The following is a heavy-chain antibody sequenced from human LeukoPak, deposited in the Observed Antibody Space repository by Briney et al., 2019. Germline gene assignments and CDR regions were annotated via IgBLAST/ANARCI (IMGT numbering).Heavy chain of an antibody. CDR3: ARDRTYFYDSSGPFYDAYDI. J-gene: IGHJ3*02. D-gene: IGHD3-22*01. Sequence: GGSLRLSCAASRFTFSNYGMHWVRQAPGKGLEWVAVIWYDGSNKYYADSVKGRFTISRDNAKNSVHLQVNILRAEDTAVYYCARDRTYFYDSSGPFYDAYDIWGHGTMVTVSS. CDR2: IWYDGSNK. V-gene: IGHV3-33*01. CDR1: RFTFSNYG.